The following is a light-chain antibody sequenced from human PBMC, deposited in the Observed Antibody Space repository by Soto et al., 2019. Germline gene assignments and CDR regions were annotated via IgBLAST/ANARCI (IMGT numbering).Light chain of an antibody. Sequence: DIVMTQSPDSLAVSLGERATINCKSSQSVLYSSNNKNYLAWYQQKPGQPPKLLIYWASTRESGVPDRFSGRGAGDDFLPIISSLPAEDVAVYYCQEDYSPPPTFGGGTKVEIK. J-gene: IGKJ4*01. CDR1: QSVLYSSNNKNY. V-gene: IGKV4-1*01. CDR2: WAS. CDR3: QEDYSPPPT.